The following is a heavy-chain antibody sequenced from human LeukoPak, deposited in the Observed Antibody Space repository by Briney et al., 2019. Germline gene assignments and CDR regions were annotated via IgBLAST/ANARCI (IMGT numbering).Heavy chain of an antibody. Sequence: PSETLSLTCTLSGGSVTSISFYWAWIRQPPGTGLECIGTIYYSGITYYHSSLKSRVTISVDTSKNQFSLRLNSVTAADTAVYFCAKSGPAAGRPDAFDIWGQGTMVTVSS. CDR3: AKSGPAAGRPDAFDI. J-gene: IGHJ3*02. D-gene: IGHD2-2*01. CDR1: GGSVTSISFY. V-gene: IGHV4-39*07. CDR2: IYYSGIT.